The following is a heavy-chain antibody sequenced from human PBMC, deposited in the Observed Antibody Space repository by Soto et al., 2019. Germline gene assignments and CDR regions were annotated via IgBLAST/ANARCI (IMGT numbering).Heavy chain of an antibody. D-gene: IGHD6-6*01. Sequence: GASLKVSCKASGYTFTGYYMHWVRQAPGQGLEWMGWINPNSGGTNYAQKFQGWVTMTRDTSISTAYMELSRLRSDDTAVYYCARARIAARPHYYYGMDVWGQGTTVTVSS. CDR3: ARARIAARPHYYYGMDV. J-gene: IGHJ6*02. CDR2: INPNSGGT. CDR1: GYTFTGYY. V-gene: IGHV1-2*04.